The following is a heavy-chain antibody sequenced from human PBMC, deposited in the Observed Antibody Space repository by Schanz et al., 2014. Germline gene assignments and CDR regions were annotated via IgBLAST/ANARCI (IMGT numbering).Heavy chain of an antibody. CDR2: INSVGSNT. CDR3: ARAPHDSSGYYPFDY. CDR1: GFTFSSHW. V-gene: IGHV3-74*02. Sequence: EVQLAESGGGLVQPGGSLRLSCAASGFTFSSHWMHWVRQDPGKGLVWVARINSVGSNTHYADSVKGRFTISRDNAKNSLYLHMTSLRAEATAVYYCARAPHDSSGYYPFDYWGQGTLVTVSS. D-gene: IGHD3-22*01. J-gene: IGHJ4*02.